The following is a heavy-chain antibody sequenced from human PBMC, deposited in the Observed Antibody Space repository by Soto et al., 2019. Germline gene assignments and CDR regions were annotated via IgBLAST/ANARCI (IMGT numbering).Heavy chain of an antibody. CDR1: GFTFRDYP. CDR2: ITNSGDRA. J-gene: IGHJ5*02. Sequence: EVDVLESGGDLIQPGGALRLSCAASGFTFRDYPMTWVRQAPGQGLEYVSSITNSGDRAFYVGSLQGSFTISRDNSKNTLYLQLNSLRVEDTAIYYCARGVVDRCVHSWGKGTLVTVSS. CDR3: ARGVVDRCVHS. D-gene: IGHD3-10*02. V-gene: IGHV3-23*01.